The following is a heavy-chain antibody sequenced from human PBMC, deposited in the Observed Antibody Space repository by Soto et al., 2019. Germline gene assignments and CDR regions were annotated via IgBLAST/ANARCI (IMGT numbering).Heavy chain of an antibody. CDR3: ARGDLGYCSSTSCYRPEHWFDP. Sequence: ASVKVSCKASGYTFTSYGISWVRQAPGQGLEWMGWISAYNGNTNYAQKLQGRVTMTTDTSTSTAYMELRSLRSDDTAVYYCARGDLGYCSSTSCYRPEHWFDPWGQGTLVTVSS. V-gene: IGHV1-18*01. D-gene: IGHD2-2*01. CDR2: ISAYNGNT. CDR1: GYTFTSYG. J-gene: IGHJ5*02.